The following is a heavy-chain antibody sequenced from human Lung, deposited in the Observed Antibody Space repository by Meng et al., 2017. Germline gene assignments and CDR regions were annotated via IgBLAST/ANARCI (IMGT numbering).Heavy chain of an antibody. CDR2: INAGNGNT. D-gene: IGHD2-8*01. CDR3: ARGEGYCTNGVCSPGY. CDR1: GYTFTSYA. J-gene: IGHJ4*02. Sequence: QVQLLQSGAEVKKPGASVNASRKASGYTFTSYAMHLVRQAPGQWLEWMGSINAGNGNTKYSQKFQGRVTITRDTSASTAYMGLSSLRSEDTAVYYCARGEGYCTNGVCSPGYWGQGTLVTVSS. V-gene: IGHV1-3*01.